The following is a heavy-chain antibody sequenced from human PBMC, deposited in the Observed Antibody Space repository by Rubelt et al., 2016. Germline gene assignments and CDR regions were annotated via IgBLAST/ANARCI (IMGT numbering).Heavy chain of an antibody. J-gene: IGHJ6*02. D-gene: IGHD1-26*01. CDR2: IDWDDDK. CDR1: GFSLSTSGMC. Sequence: QVTLRESGPALVKPTQTLTLTCTFSGFSLSTSGMCVSWIRQPPGKALEWLARIDWDDDKYYSTSLKTRLTISKDTSKNQVVLTMTDMDPVDTATYYCARIHGRHYGMDVWGQGTTVTVSS. V-gene: IGHV2-70*15. CDR3: ARIHGRHYGMDV.